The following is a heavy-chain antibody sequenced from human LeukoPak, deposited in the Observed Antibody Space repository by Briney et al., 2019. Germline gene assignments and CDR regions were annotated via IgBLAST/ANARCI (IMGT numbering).Heavy chain of an antibody. CDR2: IYDRGST. Sequence: PSETLSLTCTVSGGSISSYYWSWIRQPPGKGLEWIGNIYDRGSTKYNPSLKSRVTISIDTSKNQFSLQLSSVTAADTAVYYCARGRGYCSSTSCRGRWFDPWGQGTLVTV. V-gene: IGHV4-59*12. J-gene: IGHJ5*02. CDR1: GGSISSYY. D-gene: IGHD2-2*01. CDR3: ARGRGYCSSTSCRGRWFDP.